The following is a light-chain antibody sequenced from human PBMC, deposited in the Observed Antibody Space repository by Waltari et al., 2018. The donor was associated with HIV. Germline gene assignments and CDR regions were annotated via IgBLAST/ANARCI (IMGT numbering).Light chain of an antibody. Sequence: QSVLPQPPSVSGAPGPRVTIPSTWCSSTIGAGYALHWYQQPPDTAPTLVIYGNNNRPSGVPDRFSGSKSGTSASLAITGLQAKDEADYYCQSYDSSLSGWVFGGGTKLTVL. CDR2: GNN. CDR3: QSYDSSLSGWV. CDR1: SSTIGAGYA. V-gene: IGLV1-40*01. J-gene: IGLJ3*02.